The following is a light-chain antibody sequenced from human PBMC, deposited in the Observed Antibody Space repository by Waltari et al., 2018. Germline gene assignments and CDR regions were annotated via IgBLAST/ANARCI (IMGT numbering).Light chain of an antibody. CDR3: NSRDTSDKHVL. CDR1: SLNTFS. Sequence: SSELTQDPAVSVAFGQPVTITCHVRSLNTFSQNRYQQKPGLAPLLVIRGENNRPSGIPDRFSGSTSGKTASLTITGAQAEDEAVYYCNSRDTSDKHVLFGGGTKLTVL. V-gene: IGLV3-19*01. J-gene: IGLJ2*01. CDR2: GEN.